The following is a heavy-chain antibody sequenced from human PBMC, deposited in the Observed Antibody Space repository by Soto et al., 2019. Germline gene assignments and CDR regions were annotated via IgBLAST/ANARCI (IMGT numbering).Heavy chain of an antibody. CDR2: INTGNGNT. CDR1: GYTFTSHF. J-gene: IGHJ4*02. CDR3: ARDRYYYDDTSGYFSY. Sequence: QVQLVQSGAEVKKPGASMRVSCRTSGYTFTSHFIHWVRQAPGQGLEWMGWINTGNGNTRYSETFEGRVTITRDTSANTAYMELSSLRSEDTAVYYCARDRYYYDDTSGYFSYWGQGTLVTVSS. V-gene: IGHV1-3*04. D-gene: IGHD3-22*01.